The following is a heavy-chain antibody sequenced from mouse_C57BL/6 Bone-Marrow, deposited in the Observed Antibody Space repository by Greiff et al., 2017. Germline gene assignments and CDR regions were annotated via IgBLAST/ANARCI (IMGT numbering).Heavy chain of an antibody. J-gene: IGHJ2*01. Sequence: QVQLQQSGPELVKPGASVKISCKASGYTFTDYYINWVKQRPGQGLEWIGWIYPGSGNTKYNEKFKGKATLTVDTSSSTAYMQLSSLTSEDSAVYFCARGDFSYDGYYANFDYWGQGTTLTVSS. CDR1: GYTFTDYY. V-gene: IGHV1-84*01. CDR2: IYPGSGNT. D-gene: IGHD2-3*01. CDR3: ARGDFSYDGYYANFDY.